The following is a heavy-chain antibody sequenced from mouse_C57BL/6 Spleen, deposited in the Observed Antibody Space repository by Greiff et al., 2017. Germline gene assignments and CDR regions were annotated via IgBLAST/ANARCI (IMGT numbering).Heavy chain of an antibody. D-gene: IGHD2-4*01. CDR3: ARSGGITTRNYLDY. CDR1: GYSFTGYY. CDR2: INPSTGGT. Sequence: EVQLQQSGPELVKPGASVKISCKASGYSFTGYYMNWVKQSPEKSLEWIGEINPSTGGTNYNQKFKAKATLTVDKSSSTAYMQLKSLTSEDSAVYYCARSGGITTRNYLDYWGQGTTLTVSS. V-gene: IGHV1-42*01. J-gene: IGHJ2*01.